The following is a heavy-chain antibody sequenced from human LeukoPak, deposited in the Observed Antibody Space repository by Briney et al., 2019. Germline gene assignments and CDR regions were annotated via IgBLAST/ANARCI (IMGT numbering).Heavy chain of an antibody. D-gene: IGHD3-10*01. CDR2: INHSGST. CDR1: GGSFSGYY. V-gene: IGHV4-34*01. J-gene: IGHJ4*02. CDR3: ARDGYYYGSGSYYPPSYYFDY. Sequence: SETLSLTCAVYGGSFSGYYWSWIRQPPGKGLEWIGEINHSGSTNYNPSLKSRVTIPVDTSKNQFSLKLSSVTAADTAVYYCARDGYYYGSGSYYPPSYYFDYWGQGTLVTVSS.